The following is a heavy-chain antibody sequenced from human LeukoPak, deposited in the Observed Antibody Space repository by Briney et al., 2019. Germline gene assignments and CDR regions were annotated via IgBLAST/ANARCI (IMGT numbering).Heavy chain of an antibody. J-gene: IGHJ4*02. CDR3: AREFPAYVSSGYYSSQYFDY. V-gene: IGHV1-69*01. CDR1: GGAFSSYA. Sequence: GSSVKVSCKASGGAFSSYAISWVRQAPGQGLEWMGGIIPIFGTANYAQKFQGRVTITADESTSTAYMGLSSLRSEDTAVYYCAREFPAYVSSGYYSSQYFDYWGQGTLVTVSS. CDR2: IIPIFGTA. D-gene: IGHD3-22*01.